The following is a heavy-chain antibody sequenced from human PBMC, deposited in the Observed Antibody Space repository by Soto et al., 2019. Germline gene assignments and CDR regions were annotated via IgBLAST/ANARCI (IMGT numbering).Heavy chain of an antibody. V-gene: IGHV4-34*01. CDR3: ARGPLYCTKGVCYRYYSYYGTDV. J-gene: IGHJ6*02. D-gene: IGHD2-8*01. CDR2: IYHSGSP. CDR1: GGSFSGYY. Sequence: SETVSLTRAVYGGSFSGYYWSWISQPPGKGLEWIGGIYHSGSPNYSPSLKSRVTISVGTSKNQFSLKLSSVTAADTAVYYCARGPLYCTKGVCYRYYSYYGTDVWGQATTVT.